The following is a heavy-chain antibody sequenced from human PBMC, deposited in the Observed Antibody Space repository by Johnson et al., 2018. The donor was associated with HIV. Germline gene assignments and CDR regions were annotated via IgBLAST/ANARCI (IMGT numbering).Heavy chain of an antibody. CDR1: GFTFSSYA. CDR3: ARGYSLTGYSGALDM. Sequence: QVQLVESVGGVVQPGRSLRLSCAASGFTFSSYAMHWVRQAPGKGLEWVAVISYDGSNKYYADSVKGRFTISRDNSKNTVYLQMNSLRAEDTAVYYCARGYSLTGYSGALDMWCQGTMVTVSS. J-gene: IGHJ3*02. CDR2: ISYDGSNK. V-gene: IGHV3-30*14. D-gene: IGHD3-9*01.